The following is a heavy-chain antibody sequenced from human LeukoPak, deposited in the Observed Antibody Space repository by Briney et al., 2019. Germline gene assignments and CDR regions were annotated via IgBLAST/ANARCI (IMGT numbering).Heavy chain of an antibody. D-gene: IGHD3-22*01. Sequence: PSETLSLTCSVSGDSISSHYWTWIRQPAGKGLEWIGRFYPSGSTNYNPSLKSRVTMSADTSKNQFSLKLRSVTVADTAVYYCAKGTDYYDSSGYSHGPFDIWGQGTMVTVSS. CDR2: FYPSGST. J-gene: IGHJ3*02. CDR1: GDSISSHY. CDR3: AKGTDYYDSSGYSHGPFDI. V-gene: IGHV4-4*07.